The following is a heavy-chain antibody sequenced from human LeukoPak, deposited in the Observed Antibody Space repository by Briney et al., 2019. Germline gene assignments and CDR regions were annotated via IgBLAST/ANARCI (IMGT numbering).Heavy chain of an antibody. CDR2: IYTSGST. V-gene: IGHV4-4*07. CDR3: ARCGYSYGYLHYYYYMDV. Sequence: PSETLSLTCTVSGGSISSYYWSWIRQPAGKGLEWIGRIYTSGSTNYNPSLKSRVTMSVDTSKNQFSLKLSSVTAADTAEYYCARCGYSYGYLHYYYYMDVWGKGTTVTISS. J-gene: IGHJ6*03. D-gene: IGHD5-18*01. CDR1: GGSISSYY.